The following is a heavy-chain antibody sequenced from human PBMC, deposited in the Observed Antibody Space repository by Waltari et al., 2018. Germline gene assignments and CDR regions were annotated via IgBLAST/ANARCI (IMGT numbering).Heavy chain of an antibody. D-gene: IGHD1-26*01. CDR1: GFTFSSYS. CDR2: ISSSSSTI. Sequence: EVQLVESGGGLVQPGGSLRLSCAASGFTFSSYSMNWVRQAPGKGLEWVSYISSSSSTIYYADSVKGRFTISRDNAKNSLYLQMNSLRAEDTAVYYCARDLYSGSYSSPFDYWGQGTLVTVSS. V-gene: IGHV3-48*04. CDR3: ARDLYSGSYSSPFDY. J-gene: IGHJ4*02.